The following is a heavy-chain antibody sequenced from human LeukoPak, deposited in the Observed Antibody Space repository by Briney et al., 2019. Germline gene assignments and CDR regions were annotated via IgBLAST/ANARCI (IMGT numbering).Heavy chain of an antibody. V-gene: IGHV3-15*01. J-gene: IGHJ4*02. CDR3: TTDFPDYFHS. CDR2: IKRKTNGGTA. Sequence: GGSLRLSCAASGFTFSNAWMSWVRQAQGKGLEWIGHIKRKTNGGTADYAAPVKGRFTISRDDSKNTLYLQINTLRTEDTAVYYCTTDFPDYFHSWGQGTLVTVSS. CDR1: GFTFSNAW.